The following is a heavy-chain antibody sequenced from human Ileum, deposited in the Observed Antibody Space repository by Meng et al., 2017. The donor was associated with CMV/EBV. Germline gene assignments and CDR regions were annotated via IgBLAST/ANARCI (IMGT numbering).Heavy chain of an antibody. D-gene: IGHD4-11*01. J-gene: IGHJ5*02. V-gene: IGHV3-74*01. CDR1: GVSFSRSW. CDR3: ATEETRGWFDP. CDR2: VSRDGSAT. Sequence: SCAGSGVSFSRSWMHWVRQAPGKGLVWVSRVSRDGSATYYADSVKGRFTISRDNAKNTLYLQMNSLRAEDTAVYYCATEETRGWFDPWGQGTLVTVSS.